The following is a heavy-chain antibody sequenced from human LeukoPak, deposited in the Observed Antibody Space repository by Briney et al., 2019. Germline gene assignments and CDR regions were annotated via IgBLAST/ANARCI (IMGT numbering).Heavy chain of an antibody. CDR3: ARDREQQLADIDY. V-gene: IGHV3-21*01. Sequence: GGSLRLSCAASGFTFSDYHMNWVRRAPGKGLEWVSSISSRSSYTYYADSVKGRFTISRDNAKNSVYLQMNSLRAEDTALYYCARDREQQLADIDYWGQGTLVTVSS. J-gene: IGHJ4*02. CDR1: GFTFSDYH. CDR2: ISSRSSYT. D-gene: IGHD6-13*01.